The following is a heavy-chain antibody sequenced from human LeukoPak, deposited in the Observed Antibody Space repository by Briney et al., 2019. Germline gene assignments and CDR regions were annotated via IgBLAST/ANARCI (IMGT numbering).Heavy chain of an antibody. J-gene: IGHJ4*02. V-gene: IGHV3-23*01. Sequence: PGGSLRLSCAASGVTFSSYAMSWVRQAPGKGLEWVSAISGSGGSTYYADSVKGRFAISRDNSKNTLYLQMNSLRAEDTAVYFCAKFYLFRGSGYYSYWGQGTLVTVSS. D-gene: IGHD3-22*01. CDR1: GVTFSSYA. CDR2: ISGSGGST. CDR3: AKFYLFRGSGYYSY.